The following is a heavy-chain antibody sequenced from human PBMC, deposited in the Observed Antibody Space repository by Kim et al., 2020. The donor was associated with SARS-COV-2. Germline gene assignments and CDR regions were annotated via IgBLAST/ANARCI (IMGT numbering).Heavy chain of an antibody. D-gene: IGHD3-3*01. J-gene: IGHJ3*02. CDR3: AKDHPPVFGDREDDAFDI. V-gene: IGHV3-30*18. Sequence: GGSLRLSCAASGFTFSSYGMHWVRQAPGKGLEWVAVISYDGSNKYYADSVKGRFTISRDNSKNTLYLQMNSLRAEDTAVYYCAKDHPPVFGDREDDAFDIWGQGTMVTVSS. CDR2: ISYDGSNK. CDR1: GFTFSSYG.